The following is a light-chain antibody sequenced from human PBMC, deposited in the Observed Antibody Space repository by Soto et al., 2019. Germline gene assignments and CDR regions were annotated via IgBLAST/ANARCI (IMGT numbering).Light chain of an antibody. J-gene: IGKJ4*01. Sequence: IRMTQSPSSLSASIGDRVTITCRASQSISSYLNWYQQKPGKAPKLLIYKASTLKSGVPARFSGSRSGTEFTLTINRLQSEDFAVYYCQRYNNWPLTFGGGTKVDIK. CDR2: KAS. CDR1: QSISSY. CDR3: QRYNNWPLT. V-gene: IGKV1-39*01.